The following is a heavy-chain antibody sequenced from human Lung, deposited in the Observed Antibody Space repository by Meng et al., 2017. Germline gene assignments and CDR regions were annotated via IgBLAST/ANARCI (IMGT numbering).Heavy chain of an antibody. D-gene: IGHD2-2*01. Sequence: QVQLQQWGAGLLKPSETLSLTCGVYGGPFSGYYWSWIRQPPGKGLEWIGEISHSGSTNYNPSLKSRVTISVDTSKNQFSLQLTSVTAADTAMYYCTRAPLPAGRGLKNWFEPWGQGTLVTVSS. CDR2: ISHSGST. CDR3: TRAPLPAGRGLKNWFEP. CDR1: GGPFSGYY. J-gene: IGHJ5*02. V-gene: IGHV4-34*01.